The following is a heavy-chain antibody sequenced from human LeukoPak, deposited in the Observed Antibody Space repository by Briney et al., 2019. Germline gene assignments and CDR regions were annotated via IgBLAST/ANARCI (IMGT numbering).Heavy chain of an antibody. J-gene: IGHJ4*02. Sequence: GSGPTLVKPTQTLTLTCNFSGFSLSTSGVGVGWIRQPPGKALEWLALIYWNDDKRYSPSLKSRLTITKDTSKNQVVLTMTNMDPVDTSTYYRARFTSSYHFDSSSPTENWCQGTLVTVSS. CDR3: ARFTSSYHFDSSSPTEN. CDR1: GFSLSTSGVG. D-gene: IGHD3-22*01. CDR2: IYWNDDK. V-gene: IGHV2-5*01.